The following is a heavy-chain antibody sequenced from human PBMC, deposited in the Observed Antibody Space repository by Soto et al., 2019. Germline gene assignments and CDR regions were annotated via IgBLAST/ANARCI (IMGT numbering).Heavy chain of an antibody. CDR1: GFSFSEHY. Sequence: QAQLVESGGGLVKPGGSLRLSCAAPGFSFSEHYMSWIGQSPGKGFEWVSYTTPSGGDTFYTDSVKGRFTISRNNAMRSVDLQMNSLTVEHTAVYYCARGHYGLEVWGQGTTVTVSS. J-gene: IGHJ6*02. CDR2: TTPSGGDT. CDR3: ARGHYGLEV. V-gene: IGHV3-11*01.